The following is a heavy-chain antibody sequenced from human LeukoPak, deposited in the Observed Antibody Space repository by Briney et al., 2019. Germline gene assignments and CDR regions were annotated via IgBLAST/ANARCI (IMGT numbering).Heavy chain of an antibody. CDR1: GGSINSYY. Sequence: SETLSLTCTVCGGSINSYYWSWIRQPPGKGLEWIGYIYYSGPTNYNPSLKSRVTISVDTSKNQFSLKLRSVTAADTALYYCAGGGVAVAGRVDYWGQGTLVTVSS. V-gene: IGHV4-59*01. CDR2: IYYSGPT. J-gene: IGHJ4*02. CDR3: AGGGVAVAGRVDY. D-gene: IGHD6-19*01.